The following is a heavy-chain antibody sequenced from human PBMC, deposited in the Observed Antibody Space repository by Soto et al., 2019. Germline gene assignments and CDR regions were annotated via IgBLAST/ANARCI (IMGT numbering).Heavy chain of an antibody. Sequence: SETLSLTCTVSGGSISGFFWTWVRQPPGMPLEGLGHVAASGSTAYNPSLRSRLSLSLDVSKNRFSLELTSVTAADTATYFCARGDSTHYYYGLDVWGQGTTVTVSS. CDR3: ARGDSTHYYYGLDV. V-gene: IGHV4-4*07. CDR2: VAASGST. CDR1: GGSISGFF. J-gene: IGHJ6*02.